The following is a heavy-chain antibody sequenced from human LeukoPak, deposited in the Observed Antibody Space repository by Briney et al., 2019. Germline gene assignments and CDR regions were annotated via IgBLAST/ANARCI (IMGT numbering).Heavy chain of an antibody. J-gene: IGHJ4*02. V-gene: IGHV3-30-3*01. CDR1: GFTFSSYA. CDR3: ARNLYCSGGSCYSGIDY. CDR2: ISYDGSNK. Sequence: GRSLRLSCAASGFTFSSYAMHWVRQAPGKGLEWVAVISYDGSNKYYADSVKGRFTISRDNSKNTLYLQMNSLRAEDTAVYYCARNLYCSGGSCYSGIDYWGQGTLVTVSS. D-gene: IGHD2-15*01.